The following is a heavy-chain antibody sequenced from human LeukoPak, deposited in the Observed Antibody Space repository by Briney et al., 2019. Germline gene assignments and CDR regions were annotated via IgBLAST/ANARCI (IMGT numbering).Heavy chain of an antibody. CDR1: GGSISSSNW. J-gene: IGHJ4*02. D-gene: IGHD3-10*01. V-gene: IGHV4-4*02. CDR2: IYHSGST. Sequence: KPSGTLSLTCAVSGGSISSSNWWSWVRQPPGKGLEWIGEIYHSGSTNYNPSLKSRVTISVDTSKNQFSLKLSSVTAADTAVYYCARHAYGYIGVRGGLDYWGQGTLVTVSS. CDR3: ARHAYGYIGVRGGLDY.